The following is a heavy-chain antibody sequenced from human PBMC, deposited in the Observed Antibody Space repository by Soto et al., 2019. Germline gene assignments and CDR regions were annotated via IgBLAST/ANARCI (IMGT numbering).Heavy chain of an antibody. CDR3: AKRGGVVGGSEHPFFEY. Sequence: QVQLVESGGAVVQPGKSLRLSCAASGFIFSNYGMHWVRKAPGKGLEWVALISFDGKNRNYADSGKGRFTIYRDNPKNTLYLEMNSLRPEDTAFYYCAKRGGVVGGSEHPFFEYWGQGTLVTVSS. V-gene: IGHV3-30*18. J-gene: IGHJ4*02. D-gene: IGHD2-15*01. CDR2: ISFDGKNR. CDR1: GFIFSNYG.